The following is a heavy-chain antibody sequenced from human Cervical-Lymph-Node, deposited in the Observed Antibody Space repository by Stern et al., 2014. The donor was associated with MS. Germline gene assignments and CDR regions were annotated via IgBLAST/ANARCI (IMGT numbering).Heavy chain of an antibody. CDR1: GGSISSGSYY. CDR2: IYTSGST. D-gene: IGHD3-3*01. V-gene: IGHV4-61*02. J-gene: IGHJ4*02. CDR3: ARAHPYDFWSGYYDY. Sequence: QVQLQESGPGLVKPSQTLSLTCTVSGGSISSGSYYWSWIRQPAGKGLEWIGRIYTSGSTNYNPSLKSRVTISVDTSKTQFSLKLSSVTAADTAVYYCARAHPYDFWSGYYDYWGQGTLVTVSS.